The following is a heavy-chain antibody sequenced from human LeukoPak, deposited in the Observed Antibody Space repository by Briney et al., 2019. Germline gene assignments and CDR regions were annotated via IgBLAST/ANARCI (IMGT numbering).Heavy chain of an antibody. D-gene: IGHD3-3*01. V-gene: IGHV3-7*01. CDR2: IKQDGSEK. J-gene: IGHJ4*02. CDR3: ARGITIFGVVSYFDY. CDR1: GFTFSSYW. Sequence: GGSLRLSCAASGFTFSSYWMSWVRQAPGKGLEWVANIKQDGSEKYYVDSVKGRFTISRDNAKNSLYLQMNSLRAEDTAVYYCARGITIFGVVSYFDYWGRGTLVTVSS.